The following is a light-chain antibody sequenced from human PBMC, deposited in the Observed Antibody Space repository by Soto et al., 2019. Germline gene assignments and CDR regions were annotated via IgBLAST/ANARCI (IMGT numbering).Light chain of an antibody. J-gene: IGKJ1*01. CDR1: QSISIY. CDR2: AAS. Sequence: ESQMTQNPSTVSASIGDRVTITCRASQSISIYLNWYQQKPGKAPKVLIYAASSLQSGVPPRFSGSGSGTDFTLTISSLQPEDFETYFCPHSYNIPRATCGQGTKG. CDR3: PHSYNIPRAT. V-gene: IGKV1-39*01.